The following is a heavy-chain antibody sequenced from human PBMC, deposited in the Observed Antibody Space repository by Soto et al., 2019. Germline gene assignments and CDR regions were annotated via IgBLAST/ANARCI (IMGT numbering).Heavy chain of an antibody. CDR3: ARGTEGAAAGTRAANY. Sequence: QVQLQQWGAGLLKPSETLSLTCAVYGGSFSGYYWSWIRQPPGKGLECIGEINHSGSTNYNPSLKSRVTISGDPSKNQFSLKLSAVTAADTAVYYCARGTEGAAAGTRAANYWGQGTLVTVSS. V-gene: IGHV4-34*01. CDR2: INHSGST. J-gene: IGHJ4*02. CDR1: GGSFSGYY. D-gene: IGHD6-13*01.